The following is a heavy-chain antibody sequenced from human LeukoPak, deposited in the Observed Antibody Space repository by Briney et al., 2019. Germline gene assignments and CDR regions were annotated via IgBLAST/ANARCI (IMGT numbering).Heavy chain of an antibody. CDR1: GGSFSGYY. V-gene: IGHV4-59*01. Sequence: PSETLSLTCAVYGGSFSGYYWSWIRQPPGKGLEWIGYIYYSGSTNYNPSLKSRVTISVDTSKNQFSLKLSSVTAADTAVYYCARSPYYYDSSGSSIPDAFDIWGQGTMVTVSS. J-gene: IGHJ3*02. D-gene: IGHD3-22*01. CDR2: IYYSGST. CDR3: ARSPYYYDSSGSSIPDAFDI.